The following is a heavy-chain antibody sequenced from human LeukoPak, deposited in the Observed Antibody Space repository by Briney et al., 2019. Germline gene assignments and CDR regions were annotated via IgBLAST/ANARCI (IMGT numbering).Heavy chain of an antibody. CDR3: AKDLADGDHDRYFDL. D-gene: IGHD4-17*01. CDR2: ITGSGGGA. J-gene: IGHJ2*01. Sequence: GGSLRLSCAASGFTFSSYAMSWVRQAPGKGLEWVSAITGSGGGAYYADSMKGRFTISRDNSKNTLYLQMNSLRAEDTAVYFCAKDLADGDHDRYFDLWGRGTLVTVSS. V-gene: IGHV3-23*01. CDR1: GFTFSSYA.